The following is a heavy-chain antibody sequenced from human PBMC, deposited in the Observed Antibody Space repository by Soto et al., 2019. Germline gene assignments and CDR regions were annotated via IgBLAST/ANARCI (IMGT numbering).Heavy chain of an antibody. CDR3: VRSRSGAVADSFDF. J-gene: IGHJ4*02. D-gene: IGHD3-10*01. V-gene: IGHV3-30-3*01. CDR2: VSKDGSVK. CDR1: GFTFSRYA. Sequence: GGSLRLSCAGSGFTFSRYALHWVRQAPGKGLEWVAVVSKDGSVKYWIDSVKGRFTLSRDNSKNTVYLEMNSLRPEDTGVYYCVRSRSGAVADSFDFWGQGTLVTVSS.